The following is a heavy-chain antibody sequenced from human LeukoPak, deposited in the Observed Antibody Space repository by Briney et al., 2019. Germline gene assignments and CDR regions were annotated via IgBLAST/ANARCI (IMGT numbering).Heavy chain of an antibody. V-gene: IGHV4-59*12. D-gene: IGHD5-18*01. CDR1: GGSISDYY. Sequence: PSETLSLTCTVSGGSISDYYWSWIRQPPGKGLEWIGYTYGSGSANYNLPLKSRVTISVDTSKNQVSLKLSSVTAADTAVYYCASRRGYSYGRTLDYWGQGTLVTVSS. J-gene: IGHJ4*02. CDR3: ASRRGYSYGRTLDY. CDR2: TYGSGSA.